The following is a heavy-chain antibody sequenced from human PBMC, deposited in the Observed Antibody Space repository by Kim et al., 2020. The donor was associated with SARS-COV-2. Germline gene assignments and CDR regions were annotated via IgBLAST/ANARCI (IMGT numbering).Heavy chain of an antibody. Sequence: ASVKVSCKASGYTFTNHGIHWVRQAPGQGLEWLGWINTYNAGTNYVQSLQGRVTMTTDTATTTVYMDLESLRYDDTAVYYCARGLNDYGAIDAFDIWGQGTVVTVSS. D-gene: IGHD4-17*01. CDR2: INTYNAGT. J-gene: IGHJ3*02. CDR3: ARGLNDYGAIDAFDI. V-gene: IGHV1-18*01. CDR1: GYTFTNHG.